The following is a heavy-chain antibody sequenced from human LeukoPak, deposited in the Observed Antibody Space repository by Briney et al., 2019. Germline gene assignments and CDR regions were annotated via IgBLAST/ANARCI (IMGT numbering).Heavy chain of an antibody. J-gene: IGHJ4*02. CDR3: ARRMSRHYFDF. CDR1: GGSISSSSFY. CDR2: IYYGGNT. Sequence: SETLSLTCTVSGGSISSSSFYWGWIRQPPRKGLEWLGTIYYGGNTYYSPSLKSRVSISVDTSNNQISLNLSSVTAADTAVYYCARRMSRHYFDFWGQGTPVTVSS. V-gene: IGHV4-39*01.